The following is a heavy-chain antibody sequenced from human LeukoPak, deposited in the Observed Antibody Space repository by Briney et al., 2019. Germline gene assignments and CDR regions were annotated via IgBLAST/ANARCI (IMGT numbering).Heavy chain of an antibody. J-gene: IGHJ4*02. CDR2: IYSGGST. CDR3: ARAIRFLDFDY. Sequence: GGSLRLSCAASGFTVSSNYMSWVRQAPGKGLEWVSVIYSGGSTYYADSVKGRFTISRDNSKNTLYLQMSSLRAEDTAVYYCARAIRFLDFDYWGQGTLVTVSS. CDR1: GFTVSSNY. D-gene: IGHD4-17*01. V-gene: IGHV3-53*01.